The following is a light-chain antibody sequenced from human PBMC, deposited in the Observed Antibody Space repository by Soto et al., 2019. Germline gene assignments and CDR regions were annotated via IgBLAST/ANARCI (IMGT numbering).Light chain of an antibody. CDR3: QQYGRSPLT. J-gene: IGKJ4*01. Sequence: EIVLTQSPGTLSLSPEERATLSCRASQSVSSSYLAWYQQKPGQAPRLLIYGASSRATGIPDRFSGSGSGTDFTLTISRLEPEDFAVYYCQQYGRSPLTFGGGTKVEIK. CDR2: GAS. CDR1: QSVSSSY. V-gene: IGKV3-20*01.